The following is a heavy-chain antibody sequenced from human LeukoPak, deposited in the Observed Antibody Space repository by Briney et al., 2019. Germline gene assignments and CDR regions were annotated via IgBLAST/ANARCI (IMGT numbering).Heavy chain of an antibody. CDR1: GFISRSSA. J-gene: IGHJ4*02. CDR3: ARDRGYFDN. V-gene: IGHV3-23*01. Sequence: GGSLRLSCAVSGFISRSSALGWVRQAPGKGLEWVSSISGSGSYTYYADSVKGRFTISRDNSKNTVYLQMNSLRAEDTAMYYCARDRGYFDNWGQGTLVTVSS. CDR2: ISGSGSYT.